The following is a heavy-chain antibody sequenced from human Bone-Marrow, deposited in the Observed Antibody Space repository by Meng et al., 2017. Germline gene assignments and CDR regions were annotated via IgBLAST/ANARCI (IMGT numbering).Heavy chain of an antibody. CDR1: GYTLTELS. CDR3: ATHRDIVVGLAYYFDY. CDR2: FDPEDGET. D-gene: IGHD2-2*01. V-gene: IGHV1-24*01. J-gene: IGHJ4*02. Sequence: QVQRVQSGAEVKKPGASVKVSCKVSGYTLTELSMHWVRQAPGKGLEWMGGFDPEDGETIYAQKFQGRVTMTEDTSTDTAYMELSSLRSEDTAVYYCATHRDIVVGLAYYFDYWGQGTLVTVSS.